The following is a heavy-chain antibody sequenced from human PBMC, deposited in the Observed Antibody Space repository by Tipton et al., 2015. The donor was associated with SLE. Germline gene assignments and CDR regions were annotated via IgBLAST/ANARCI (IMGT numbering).Heavy chain of an antibody. Sequence: QLVQSGVEVKKPGASVKVSCKASGYTFSSYGINWVRQAPGQGLEWMGWMSPKYDKTGYAQKFQGRVTMTSDTSTSTAYMELRSLRSDDTAIYYCARVRVDTAMGVFDFWGQGTLVTVSS. CDR3: ARVRVDTAMGVFDF. CDR2: MSPKYDKT. CDR1: GYTFSSYG. V-gene: IGHV1-18*01. J-gene: IGHJ4*02. D-gene: IGHD5-18*01.